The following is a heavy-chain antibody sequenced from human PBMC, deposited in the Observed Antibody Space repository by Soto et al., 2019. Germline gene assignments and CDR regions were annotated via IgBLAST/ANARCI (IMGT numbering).Heavy chain of an antibody. Sequence: QITLKESGPTLVKPTQTLTLTCTFSGFSLSTSGVGVGWIRQPPGKALEWLALIYWDDDKRYSPSLKSRLTITKDTSKHQVVLTMPNMDPVDTATYYCAHVYGGYDNFDYWGQGTLVTVSS. CDR3: AHVYGGYDNFDY. D-gene: IGHD5-12*01. V-gene: IGHV2-5*02. CDR2: IYWDDDK. J-gene: IGHJ4*02. CDR1: GFSLSTSGVG.